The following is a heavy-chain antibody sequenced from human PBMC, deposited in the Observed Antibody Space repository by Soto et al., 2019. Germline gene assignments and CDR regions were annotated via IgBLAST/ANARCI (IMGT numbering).Heavy chain of an antibody. J-gene: IGHJ6*02. Sequence: RASVKVSCKASGYTFTSYAMHCVLQSPLQRLDGMGCINAGNGNTKYSQKFQGRVTITRDTSASTAYMELSSLRSEDTAVYYCASPSPYYYGSGSYSSRGYYYYGMDVWGQGTTVTVSS. CDR1: GYTFTSYA. CDR3: ASPSPYYYGSGSYSSRGYYYYGMDV. D-gene: IGHD3-10*01. V-gene: IGHV1-3*01. CDR2: INAGNGNT.